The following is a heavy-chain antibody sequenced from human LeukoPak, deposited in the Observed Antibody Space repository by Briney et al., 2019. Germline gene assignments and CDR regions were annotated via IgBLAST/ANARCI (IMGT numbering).Heavy chain of an antibody. J-gene: IGHJ4*02. CDR1: GYTFTGYY. V-gene: IGHV1-2*02. D-gene: IGHD3-10*01. Sequence: ASVKVSCKASGYTFTGYYMHWVRQAPGQGLEWMGWINPNSGGTNYAQKFQGRVTMTRDTSISTAYMELSSLRSEDTAVYYCATVGTYYYAYWGQGTLVTVSS. CDR2: INPNSGGT. CDR3: ATVGTYYYAY.